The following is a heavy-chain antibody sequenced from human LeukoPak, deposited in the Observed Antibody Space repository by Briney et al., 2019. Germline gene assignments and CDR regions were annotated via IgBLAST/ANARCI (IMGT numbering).Heavy chain of an antibody. CDR1: GYTFTSYD. J-gene: IGHJ4*02. CDR3: ARVLYCSGGICYGRSGYPVDYFGY. V-gene: IGHV1-8*01. CDR2: MNPNSGNT. Sequence: ASVKVSCKASGYTFTSYDINWVRQATGQGLEWMGWMNPNSGNTGYAQKFQGRVTMTRNTSISTAYMELSSLRSEDTAAYYCARVLYCSGGICYGRSGYPVDYFGYWGQGTLVTVSS. D-gene: IGHD2-15*01.